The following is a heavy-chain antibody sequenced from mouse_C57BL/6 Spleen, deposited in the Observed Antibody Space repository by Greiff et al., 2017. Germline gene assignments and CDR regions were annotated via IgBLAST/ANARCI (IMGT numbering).Heavy chain of an antibody. Sequence: QVQLQQSGAELVKPGASVKISCKASGYAFSSYWMNWVKQRPGKGLEWIGQIYPGDGDTNYNGKFKGKATLTADKSSSTAYMQLSSLTSEDSAVYFCARWDYGNYVGYWGQGTTLTVSS. CDR2: IYPGDGDT. V-gene: IGHV1-80*01. CDR3: ARWDYGNYVGY. D-gene: IGHD2-1*01. CDR1: GYAFSSYW. J-gene: IGHJ2*01.